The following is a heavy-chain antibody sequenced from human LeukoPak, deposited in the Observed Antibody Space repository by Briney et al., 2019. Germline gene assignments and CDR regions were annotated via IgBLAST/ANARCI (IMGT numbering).Heavy chain of an antibody. CDR2: IYTSGST. D-gene: IGHD1-26*01. J-gene: IGHJ3*02. Sequence: SETLSLTCTVSGGSISSSYWSWIRQPAGKGLEWIGRIYTSGSTNYNPSLKSRVTMSLDTSKNQFSLKLSSVTAADTAVYYCARDHYATNAFDIWGQGTMVTVPS. V-gene: IGHV4-4*07. CDR3: ARDHYATNAFDI. CDR1: GGSISSSY.